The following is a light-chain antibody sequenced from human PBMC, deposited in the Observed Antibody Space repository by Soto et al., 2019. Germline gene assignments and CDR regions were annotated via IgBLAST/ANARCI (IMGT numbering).Light chain of an antibody. V-gene: IGKV3-15*01. CDR3: QQYNNWWT. J-gene: IGKJ1*01. CDR1: QSVSSN. Sequence: VMTQSPATLSVSPGERATLSCRASQSVSSNLAWYQQKPGQAPRLLIYGASTRATGIPARFSGSGSGTEFTLTISSLQSEDFAVYYCQQYNNWWTFGQGTRWIS. CDR2: GAS.